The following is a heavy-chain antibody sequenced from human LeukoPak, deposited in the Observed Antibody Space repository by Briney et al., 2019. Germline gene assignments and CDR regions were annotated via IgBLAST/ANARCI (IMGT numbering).Heavy chain of an antibody. V-gene: IGHV3-7*01. CDR1: GFTFSSYW. CDR2: IKQDGSEK. CDR3: ARNLPFGVVIMRGFDY. D-gene: IGHD3-3*01. Sequence: GGSLRLSCAASGFTFSSYWMSWVRQAPGKGLEWVANIKQDGSEKYYVDSVKGRFTISRDNAKNSLYLQMNSLRAEDTAVYYCARNLPFGVVIMRGFDYWGQGTLVTVSS. J-gene: IGHJ4*02.